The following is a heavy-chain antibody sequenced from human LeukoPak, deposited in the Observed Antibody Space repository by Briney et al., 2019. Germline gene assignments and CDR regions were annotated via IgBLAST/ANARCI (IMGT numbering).Heavy chain of an antibody. D-gene: IGHD5-18*01. CDR2: IRSKAYCGTT. CDR3: IREPIHLWLGSGMGV. J-gene: IGHJ6*02. V-gene: IGHV3-49*04. Sequence: GGSLRLSCIASGFTFGDHAMSWVRQAPGMGLEWVGFIRSKAYCGTTEYAGAVKGRFTISRDDSINVAYLQVNGLNNRDTALYLCIREPIHLWLGSGMGVWGQGTTVIVSS. CDR1: GFTFGDHA.